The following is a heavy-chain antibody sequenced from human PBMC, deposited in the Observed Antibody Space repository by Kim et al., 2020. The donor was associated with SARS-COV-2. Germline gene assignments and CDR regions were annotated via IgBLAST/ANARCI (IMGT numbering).Heavy chain of an antibody. CDR2: IWYDGSNK. CDR1: VFTFSSYG. D-gene: IGHD5-18*01. V-gene: IGHV3-33*01. J-gene: IGHJ4*02. CDR3: ARSWIQLWAPLVY. Sequence: GGSLRLSCAASVFTFSSYGMHWVRQAPGKGLEWVAVIWYDGSNKYYADSVKGRFTISRDNSKNTLYLQMNSLRAEDTAVYYCARSWIQLWAPLVYWGQGTLVTVSS.